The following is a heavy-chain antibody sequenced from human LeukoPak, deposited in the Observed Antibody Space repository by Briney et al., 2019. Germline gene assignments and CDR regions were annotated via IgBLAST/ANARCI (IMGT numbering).Heavy chain of an antibody. D-gene: IGHD2-2*01. Sequence: GGSLKLSCAASGFTFSGSAMHWVRQASGKGLEWVGRIRSKANSYATAYAASVKGRFTISRDDSKNTAYLQMNSLKTEDTAVYYCTRPRGYCSSTSCYAEAGYWGKGTLVTVSS. J-gene: IGHJ4*02. V-gene: IGHV3-73*01. CDR3: TRPRGYCSSTSCYAEAGY. CDR1: GFTFSGSA. CDR2: IRSKANSYAT.